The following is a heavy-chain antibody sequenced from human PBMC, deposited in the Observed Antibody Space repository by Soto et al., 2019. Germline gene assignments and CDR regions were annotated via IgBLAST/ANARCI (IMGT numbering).Heavy chain of an antibody. V-gene: IGHV4-31*03. CDR3: ARSGYSYGYDFDY. CDR1: GGSISSGGYY. J-gene: IGHJ4*02. D-gene: IGHD5-18*01. Sequence: SETLSLTCTVSGGSISSGGYYWSWIRQHPEKGLEWIGYIYYSGSTYYNPSLKSRVTISVDTSKSQFSLKLSSVTAADTAVFYCARSGYSYGYDFDYWGQGTLVTVSS. CDR2: IYYSGST.